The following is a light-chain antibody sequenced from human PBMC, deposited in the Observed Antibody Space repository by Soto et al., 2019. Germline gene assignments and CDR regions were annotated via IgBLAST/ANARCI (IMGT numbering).Light chain of an antibody. CDR1: QTIGGW. CDR3: QQYGSSGT. CDR2: DAS. V-gene: IGKV1-5*01. J-gene: IGKJ1*01. Sequence: EIQLTQSPSTLSVSVGDRVTLTCRASQTIGGWLAWYQQKPGKAPKVLIYDASSLESGVPSRFSGSGSGTDFTLTISRLEPEDFAVYYCQQYGSSGTFGQGTKVDIK.